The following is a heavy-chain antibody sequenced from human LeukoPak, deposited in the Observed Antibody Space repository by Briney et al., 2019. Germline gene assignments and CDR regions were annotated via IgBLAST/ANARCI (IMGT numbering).Heavy chain of an antibody. D-gene: IGHD5-18*01. CDR2: IRYDGSNK. CDR3: AKDWEERYSYGAFDY. V-gene: IGHV3-30*02. CDR1: GFTFSSYG. Sequence: PGGSLRLSCAASGFTFSSYGMHWVRQAPGKGLEWVAFIRYDGSNKYYADSVKGRFTISRDNSKNTLYLQMNSLRAEDTAVYYCAKDWEERYSYGAFDYWGQGTLVTVSS. J-gene: IGHJ4*02.